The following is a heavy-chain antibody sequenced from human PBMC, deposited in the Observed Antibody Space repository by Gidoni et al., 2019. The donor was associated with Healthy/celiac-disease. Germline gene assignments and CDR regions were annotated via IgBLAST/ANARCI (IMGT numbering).Heavy chain of an antibody. J-gene: IGHJ6*02. CDR1: GYTFTGYY. D-gene: IGHD6-13*01. V-gene: IGHV1-2*02. CDR2: INPNSGGT. CDR3: ARASRESSSWYPHYYYYGMDV. Sequence: QVQLVQSGAEVKKPGASVKVSCKASGYTFTGYYMPGRRQAPGQGLEWMGWINPNSGGTNYAQKFQGRVTMTRDTSISTAYMELSRLRSDDTAVYYCARASRESSSWYPHYYYYGMDVWGQGTTVTVSS.